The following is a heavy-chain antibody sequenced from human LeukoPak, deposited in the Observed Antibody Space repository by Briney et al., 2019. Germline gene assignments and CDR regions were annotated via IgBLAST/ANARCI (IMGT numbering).Heavy chain of an antibody. CDR3: AREAVLRFLEWPTRYYYGMDV. Sequence: PGGSLRLSCAASGFTFSSYAMPWVRQAPGKGLEWVAVISYDGSNKYYADSVKGRFTISRDNSKNTLYLQMNSLRAEDTAVYYCAREAVLRFLEWPTRYYYGMDVWGQGTTVTVSS. CDR1: GFTFSSYA. V-gene: IGHV3-30-3*01. D-gene: IGHD3-3*01. CDR2: ISYDGSNK. J-gene: IGHJ6*02.